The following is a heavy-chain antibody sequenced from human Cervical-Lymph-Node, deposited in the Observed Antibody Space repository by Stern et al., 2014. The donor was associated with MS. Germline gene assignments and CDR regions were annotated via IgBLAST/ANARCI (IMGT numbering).Heavy chain of an antibody. V-gene: IGHV3-30-3*01. J-gene: IGHJ4*02. CDR1: GFTFSTYA. CDR3: ARGGRGVGLEY. D-gene: IGHD3-10*01. CDR2: VSYDGTQR. Sequence: QLVESGGGVVQPGRSLSLSCVASGFTFSTYAMHWVRAAPPNGLERVAFVSYDGTQRNSTDSVKARFTISRDNSKNTLYLHMNSLRDEDTAVYFCARGGRGVGLEYWGQGALVTVSS.